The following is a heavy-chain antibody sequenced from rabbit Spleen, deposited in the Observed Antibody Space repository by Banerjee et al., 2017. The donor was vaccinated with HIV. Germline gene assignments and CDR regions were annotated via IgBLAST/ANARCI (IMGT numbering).Heavy chain of an antibody. J-gene: IGHJ6*01. Sequence: QEQLVESGGGLVQPGGSLKLSCKASGFDFSNYGVSWVRQAPGKGLEWITCINMVTGKSVYASWAKGRFIMSRTSSTKVTLQMTSLTAADTATYFCARGIVYGFAGDTYPPYGMDLWGPGTLVTVS. CDR3: ARGIVYGFAGDTYPPYGMDL. CDR2: INMVTGKS. D-gene: IGHD6-1*01. V-gene: IGHV1S45*01. CDR1: GFDFSNYG.